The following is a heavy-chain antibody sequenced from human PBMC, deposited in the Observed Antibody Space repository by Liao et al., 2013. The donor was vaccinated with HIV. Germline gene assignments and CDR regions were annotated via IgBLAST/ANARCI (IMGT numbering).Heavy chain of an antibody. D-gene: IGHD3-10*01. CDR3: ARVRITMVRGLGRYFQH. J-gene: IGHJ1*01. Sequence: QVQLQESGPGLVKPSETLSLTCTVSGGSISSYYWSWIRQPAGKGLEWIGRLYTSESTNYNPSLKSRVTISVDTSKNQFSLKLSSVTAADTAVYYCARVRITMVRGLGRYFQHWGQGTLVTVSS. V-gene: IGHV4-4*07. CDR2: LYTSEST. CDR1: GGSISSYY.